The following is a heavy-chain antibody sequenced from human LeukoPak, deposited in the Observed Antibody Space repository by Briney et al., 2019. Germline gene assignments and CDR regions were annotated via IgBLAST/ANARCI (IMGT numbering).Heavy chain of an antibody. Sequence: ASVKVSCKASGYTFSGYYIHWVRQAPGQGLEWMGWIDPNSGDTNYPQEFQGRVTMTRDTSISTAYMDLTTLKSDDTAVYYCARGGGGADSSGLPLGYWGQGTLVTVSS. CDR3: ARGGGGADSSGLPLGY. D-gene: IGHD6-6*01. CDR1: GYTFSGYY. CDR2: IDPNSGDT. V-gene: IGHV1-2*02. J-gene: IGHJ4*02.